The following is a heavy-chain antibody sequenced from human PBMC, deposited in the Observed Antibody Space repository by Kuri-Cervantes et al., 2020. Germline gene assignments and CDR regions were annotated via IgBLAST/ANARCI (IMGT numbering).Heavy chain of an antibody. D-gene: IGHD4-17*01. CDR1: GGSFSGYY. J-gene: IGHJ5*02. Sequence: SQTLSLTCAAYGGSFSGYYWSWIRQPPGKGLEWIGEINHSGSTNYNPSLKSRLTISVDTSKNQFSLKLNSVTAADTAVYYCVRGRRLRGWFDPWGQGTLVTVSS. CDR2: INHSGST. V-gene: IGHV4-34*01. CDR3: VRGRRLRGWFDP.